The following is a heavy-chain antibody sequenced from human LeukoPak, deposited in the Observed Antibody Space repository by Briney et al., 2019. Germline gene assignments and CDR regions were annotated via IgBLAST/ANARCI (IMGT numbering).Heavy chain of an antibody. CDR1: GFTFSKYW. V-gene: IGHV3-74*01. CDR3: ARGFWSGYPAIDY. J-gene: IGHJ4*02. CDR2: SNSDGSST. Sequence: GGSLRLSCAASGFTFSKYWMHWVRQAPGKGLVWVSRSNSDGSSTSYADSVKGRFTISRENAKNTLYLQMNSLRAEDTAVYYCARGFWSGYPAIDYWGQGTLVTVSS. D-gene: IGHD3-3*01.